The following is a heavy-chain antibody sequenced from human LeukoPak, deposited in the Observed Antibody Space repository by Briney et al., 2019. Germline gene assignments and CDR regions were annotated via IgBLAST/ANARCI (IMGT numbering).Heavy chain of an antibody. V-gene: IGHV3-30*18. CDR3: AKARYYYGSGSNYFDY. D-gene: IGHD3-10*01. CDR1: GFTFSTYD. CDR2: ISYDGSNK. J-gene: IGHJ4*02. Sequence: GGSLRLSCAAAGFTFSTYDMHWVRQAPGKGLEWVAVISYDGSNKDYADSVKGRFTISRDNSKNTLYLQMNSLRTEDTAVYYCAKARYYYGSGSNYFDYWGQGTLVTVSS.